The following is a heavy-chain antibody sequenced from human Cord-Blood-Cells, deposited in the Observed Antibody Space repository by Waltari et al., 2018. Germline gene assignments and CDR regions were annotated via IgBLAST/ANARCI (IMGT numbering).Heavy chain of an antibody. Sequence: QVQLVQSGAEVKKPGASVTVSCKASGYTFTGYYMPWVRQAPGQGLEWMGWINPNSGGTNYAQKFQGRVTMTRDTSISTAYMELSRLRSDDTAVYYCARAPAIVVVPAAIMFDYWGQGTLVTVSS. J-gene: IGHJ4*02. CDR3: ARAPAIVVVPAAIMFDY. V-gene: IGHV1-2*02. D-gene: IGHD2-2*01. CDR2: INPNSGGT. CDR1: GYTFTGYY.